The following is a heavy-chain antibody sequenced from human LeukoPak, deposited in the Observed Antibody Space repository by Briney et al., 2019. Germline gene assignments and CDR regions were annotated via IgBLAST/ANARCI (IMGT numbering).Heavy chain of an antibody. D-gene: IGHD3-22*01. CDR2: ISAYNGNT. J-gene: IGHJ4*02. Sequence: GASVKVSCKASGYTFTSYGIRWVRQAPGQGLEWMGWISAYNGNTNYAQKLQGRVTMTTDTSTSTAYMELRSLRSDDTAVYYCAREYPTRGAGHNYYYDSSGYSDYWGQGTLVTVSS. CDR1: GYTFTSYG. CDR3: AREYPTRGAGHNYYYDSSGYSDY. V-gene: IGHV1-18*01.